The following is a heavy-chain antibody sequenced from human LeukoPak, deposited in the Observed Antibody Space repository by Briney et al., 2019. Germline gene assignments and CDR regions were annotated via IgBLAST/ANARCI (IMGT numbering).Heavy chain of an antibody. D-gene: IGHD3-22*01. CDR2: ISGYNGNT. J-gene: IGHJ4*02. V-gene: IGHV1-18*01. CDR3: ARGQNYYDSSGYYFGKFDY. CDR1: GYTFTSYG. Sequence: GASVKVSCKASGYTFTSYGISWVRQAPGQGLEWMGWISGYNGNTNYAQKLQGRVTMTTDTSTSTAYMELRSLRSDDTAVYYCARGQNYYDSSGYYFGKFDYWGQGTLVTVSS.